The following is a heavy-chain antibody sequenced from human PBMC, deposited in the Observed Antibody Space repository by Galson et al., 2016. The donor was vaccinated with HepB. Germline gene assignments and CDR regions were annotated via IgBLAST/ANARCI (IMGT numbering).Heavy chain of an antibody. CDR3: TRLTSIGWAD. J-gene: IGHJ4*02. CDR2: IFPGDSDT. Sequence: QSGAEVKKPGESLRISCKGSGYIFTSNWIGWVRQVPGKGLEWMGTIFPGDSDTTYRPSFQGHVTISADESISTAYLQWSSLKASDSAIYYGTRLTSIGWADWGQGTLVTVSS. D-gene: IGHD6-19*01. V-gene: IGHV5-51*01. CDR1: GYIFTSNW.